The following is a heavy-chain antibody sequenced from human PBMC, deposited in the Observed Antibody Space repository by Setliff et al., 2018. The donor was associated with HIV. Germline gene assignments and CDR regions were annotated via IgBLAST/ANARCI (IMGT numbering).Heavy chain of an antibody. CDR1: GYTFNNYG. D-gene: IGHD3-10*01. V-gene: IGHV1-18*01. CDR2: ISTYNGNT. CDR3: ARDSEAGV. Sequence: ASVKVSCKASGYTFNNYGISWVRQAPGQGLEWMGWISTYNGNTNYAQKFQGRVTLTTDTPTNTAYMELRGLKSDDTAMYYCARDSEAGVWGQGTLVTVSS. J-gene: IGHJ4*02.